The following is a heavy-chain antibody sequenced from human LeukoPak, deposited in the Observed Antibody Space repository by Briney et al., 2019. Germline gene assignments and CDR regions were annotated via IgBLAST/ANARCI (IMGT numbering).Heavy chain of an antibody. CDR1: GFTFNSFA. Sequence: GGSLRLSCAASGFTFNSFAMSWIRQAPGKGLEWVSVISGSGGSTYYADSVKGRFTISRDNSKNTLYLQMNSLRAEDTAVYYCANESPFLDYWGQGTLVTVSS. V-gene: IGHV3-23*01. J-gene: IGHJ4*02. CDR2: ISGSGGST. CDR3: ANESPFLDY.